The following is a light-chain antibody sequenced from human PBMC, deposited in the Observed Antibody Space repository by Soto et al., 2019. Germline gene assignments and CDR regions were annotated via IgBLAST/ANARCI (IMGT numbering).Light chain of an antibody. Sequence: QSALTQPASVSGSPGQSITISCTGTSSDVGGYNYVSWYQQHPGKAPKLMIYDVSNRPSGVSNRFSGSKSGNTASLTISGIQAEDEADYYCSSYTSSSTLDVCGTGTKLTVL. V-gene: IGLV2-14*01. CDR1: SSDVGGYNY. CDR3: SSYTSSSTLDV. J-gene: IGLJ1*01. CDR2: DVS.